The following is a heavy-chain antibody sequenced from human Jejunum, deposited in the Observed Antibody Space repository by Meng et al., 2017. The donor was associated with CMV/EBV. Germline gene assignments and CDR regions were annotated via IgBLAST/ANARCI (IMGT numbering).Heavy chain of an antibody. D-gene: IGHD1-14*01. CDR3: ASVWYNAHDPFDY. Sequence: SGYTFTAYYLHWVRQAPGQGLEWMGWLNPQSGDTYYAQNFQGRVTMTRDMSISTAYMELSSLRSDDTAVYYCASVWYNAHDPFDYWGQGTVVTVSS. CDR1: GYTFTAYY. CDR2: LNPQSGDT. V-gene: IGHV1-2*02. J-gene: IGHJ4*02.